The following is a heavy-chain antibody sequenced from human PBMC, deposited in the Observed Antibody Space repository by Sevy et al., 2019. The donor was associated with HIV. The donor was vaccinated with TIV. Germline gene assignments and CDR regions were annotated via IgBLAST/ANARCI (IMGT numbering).Heavy chain of an antibody. D-gene: IGHD1-1*01. CDR1: NGSFSGYY. V-gene: IGHV4-34*01. CDR2: INHSGGT. Sequence: SETLSLTCAVYNGSFSGYYWSWIRQPPGKGLEWIGEINHSGGTNYNPSLRSRVIISVDTSKNQFSLKMNAMTAAGTAVYYCARGSPSGFNWFDPWGQGTLVTVSS. J-gene: IGHJ5*02. CDR3: ARGSPSGFNWFDP.